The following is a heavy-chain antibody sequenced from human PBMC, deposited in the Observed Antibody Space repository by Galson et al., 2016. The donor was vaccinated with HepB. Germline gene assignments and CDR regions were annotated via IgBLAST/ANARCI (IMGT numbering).Heavy chain of an antibody. CDR3: ARHTSTRGAFAY. V-gene: IGHV4-39*01. Sequence: ETLSLTCTVSGDSISSSDYYWGWIRQPPGKGLEWIASINYAGSPYYNPSLKDRVTISVDTSKNQFSLKVSSVTAADTAVYYCARHTSTRGAFAYWGQGRLVTVSS. CDR1: GDSISSSDYY. J-gene: IGHJ4*02. D-gene: IGHD4/OR15-4a*01. CDR2: INYAGSP.